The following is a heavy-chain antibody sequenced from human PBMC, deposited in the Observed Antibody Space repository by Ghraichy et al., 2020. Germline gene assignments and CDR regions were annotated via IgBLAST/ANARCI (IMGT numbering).Heavy chain of an antibody. J-gene: IGHJ4*02. CDR3: ARTNEGDGSGSFDFDY. CDR2: IDWGGEK. CDR1: GFSLSTGGMC. V-gene: IGHV2-70*11. D-gene: IGHD3-10*01. Sequence: QTLSLTCTFSGFSLSTGGMCVNWVRQPPGKALEWLARIDWGGEKYYNRSLKTRLSISKDTSKNQVVLTMTNMDPADTATYYCARTNEGDGSGSFDFDYWGQGALVTVSS.